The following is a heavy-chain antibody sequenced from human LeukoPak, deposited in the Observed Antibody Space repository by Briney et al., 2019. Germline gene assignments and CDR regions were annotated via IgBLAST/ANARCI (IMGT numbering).Heavy chain of an antibody. Sequence: GASVKVSCKASGGTFSSYAIGWVRQAPGQGLEWMGGIIPIFGTANYAQKFQGRVTITADESTSTAYMELSSLRSEDTAVYYCARENSDSSGYSQHFDYWGQGTLVTVSS. CDR2: IIPIFGTA. V-gene: IGHV1-69*13. D-gene: IGHD3-22*01. CDR3: ARENSDSSGYSQHFDY. CDR1: GGTFSSYA. J-gene: IGHJ4*02.